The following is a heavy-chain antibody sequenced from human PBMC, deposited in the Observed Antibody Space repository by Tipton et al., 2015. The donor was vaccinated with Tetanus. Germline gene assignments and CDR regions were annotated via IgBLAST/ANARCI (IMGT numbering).Heavy chain of an antibody. J-gene: IGHJ2*01. Sequence: TLSLTCTVSGDSVSGYYWSWIRQPPGKGLEWVGYVYYTGDTNYNPSLKSRVTISVDTSKNQFSLSLASVTAADTAIYYCARAELRRGFSGYLYYDLWGRGILVTVSS. CDR1: GDSVSGYY. V-gene: IGHV4-59*02. D-gene: IGHD5-12*01. CDR2: VYYTGDT. CDR3: ARAELRRGFSGYLYYDL.